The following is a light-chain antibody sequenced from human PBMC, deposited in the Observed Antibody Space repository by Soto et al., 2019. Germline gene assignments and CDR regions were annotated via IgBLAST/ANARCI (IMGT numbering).Light chain of an antibody. CDR3: TSWTTSTTMI. CDR2: DVN. J-gene: IGLJ2*01. CDR1: SSDIGAYNF. V-gene: IGLV2-14*03. Sequence: QSALPQPASVSGSPGQAITISCTGTSSDIGAYNFVSWYQQHPGKAPKLMLYDVNIRPSGVSNRFSGSKSGNTAARTISGLQAEDEADYYCTSWTTSTTMIFVGGTKLTVL.